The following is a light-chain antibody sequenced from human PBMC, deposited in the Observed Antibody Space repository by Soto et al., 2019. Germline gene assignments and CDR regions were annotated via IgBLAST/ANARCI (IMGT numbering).Light chain of an antibody. Sequence: EIVLTQSPATLSLSPGERATLSCRASQDISSSLAWYQQKPGQAPRLLIYGASSRATGIPDRFSGSGSGTDFTLTISRLEPEDFAVYYCQQYGSSPITFGQGTRLEI. V-gene: IGKV3-20*01. J-gene: IGKJ5*01. CDR2: GAS. CDR1: QDISSS. CDR3: QQYGSSPIT.